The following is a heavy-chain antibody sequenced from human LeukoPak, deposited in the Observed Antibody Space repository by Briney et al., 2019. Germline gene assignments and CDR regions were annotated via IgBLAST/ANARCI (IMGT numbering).Heavy chain of an antibody. V-gene: IGHV3-23*01. CDR1: GFTFSSYA. CDR3: ARDYRKGSYYNGRSSWFDP. Sequence: GGSLRLSCAASGFTFSSYAMSWVRQAPGKRLEWVSVISVSGGSTYYADSVKGRFTISRDNSKNTLYLQMNSLRAEDTAVYYCARDYRKGSYYNGRSSWFDPWGQGTLVTVSS. J-gene: IGHJ5*02. D-gene: IGHD3-10*01. CDR2: ISVSGGST.